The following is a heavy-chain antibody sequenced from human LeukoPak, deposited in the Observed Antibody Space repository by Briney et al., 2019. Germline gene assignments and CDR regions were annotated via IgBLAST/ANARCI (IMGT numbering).Heavy chain of an antibody. J-gene: IGHJ4*02. CDR3: AKLGQQLVLWGYFDY. V-gene: IGHV3-23*01. CDR2: FGGSGGST. D-gene: IGHD6-13*01. Sequence: PGGSLRLSCAASGFTFSTYAMSWVHQAPGKGLEWVSAFGGSGGSTYYADSVKGRFTISRDNSKNTLYLQMNSLRAEDTAVYYCAKLGQQLVLWGYFDYWGQGTLVTVSS. CDR1: GFTFSTYA.